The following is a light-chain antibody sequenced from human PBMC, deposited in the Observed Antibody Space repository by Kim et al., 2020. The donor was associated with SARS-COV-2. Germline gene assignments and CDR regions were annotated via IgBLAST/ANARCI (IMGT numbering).Light chain of an antibody. CDR1: ALPKQY. Sequence: SPGHTARITCSGDALPKQYVYWYRQKPGQAPVVVIYKDIERPSEIPERFSASSSGTTVTLTITGVQAEDEADYYCQSADSSGTYVVFGGGTQLTVL. CDR3: QSADSSGTYVV. J-gene: IGLJ2*01. CDR2: KDI. V-gene: IGLV3-25*03.